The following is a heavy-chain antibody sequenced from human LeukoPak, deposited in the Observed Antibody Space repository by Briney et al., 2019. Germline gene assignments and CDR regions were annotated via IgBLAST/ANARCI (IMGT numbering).Heavy chain of an antibody. CDR2: IYYSGST. CDR3: ARHPRPDTAMVIGGFYYFDY. V-gene: IGHV4-39*01. J-gene: IGHJ4*02. Sequence: SETLSLTCTVSGGSISSSSYYWGWIRQPPGKGLEWIGSIYYSGSTYENPSLKSRITISVDTSKNQFSLKLSSVTAADTAVYYCARHPRPDTAMVIGGFYYFDYWGQGTLVTVSS. D-gene: IGHD5-18*01. CDR1: GGSISSSSYY.